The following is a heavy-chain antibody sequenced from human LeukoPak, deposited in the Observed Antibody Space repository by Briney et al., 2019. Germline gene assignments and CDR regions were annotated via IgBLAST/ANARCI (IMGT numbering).Heavy chain of an antibody. D-gene: IGHD3-10*01. CDR1: GFTFSSYA. CDR2: IGGSGGST. J-gene: IGHJ4*02. V-gene: IGHV3-23*01. CDR3: AKGYGSGSYYKVPFDY. Sequence: GGSLRLSCAASGFTFSSYAMSWVRQAPGKGLEWVSSIGGSGGSTYYADSVKGRFTISRDNSKNTLYLQMNSLRAEDTAVYYCAKGYGSGSYYKVPFDYWGQGTLVTVSS.